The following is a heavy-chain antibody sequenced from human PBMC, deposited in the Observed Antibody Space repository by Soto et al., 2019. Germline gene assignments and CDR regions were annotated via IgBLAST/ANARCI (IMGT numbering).Heavy chain of an antibody. CDR3: ARVRQGCSANNCYFDP. J-gene: IGHJ5*01. Sequence: PSETLSLTCTLSGGFARAPDWWNWVRQSPDKGLEWIAEVHISGHSNYNPSLRSRVSVSIDSSKNQFYLNLNSVTAADTAIYYCARVRQGCSANNCYFDPWGQGTQVTVSS. D-gene: IGHD1-1*01. CDR1: GGFARAPDW. V-gene: IGHV4-4*02. CDR2: VHISGHS.